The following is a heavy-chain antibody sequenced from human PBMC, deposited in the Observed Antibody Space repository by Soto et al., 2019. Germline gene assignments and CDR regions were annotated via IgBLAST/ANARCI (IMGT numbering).Heavy chain of an antibody. J-gene: IGHJ6*02. CDR1: GYTFTSYY. D-gene: IGHD3-22*01. Sequence: ASVKVSCKASGYTFTSYYMHWVRQAPGQGLEWMGIINPSGGSTSYAQKFQGRVTMTRDTSTSTVYMELSSLRSEDTAVYYCARDPQRITMIVGVMAPSGMDVGGQGTTVTVPS. V-gene: IGHV1-46*01. CDR3: ARDPQRITMIVGVMAPSGMDV. CDR2: INPSGGST.